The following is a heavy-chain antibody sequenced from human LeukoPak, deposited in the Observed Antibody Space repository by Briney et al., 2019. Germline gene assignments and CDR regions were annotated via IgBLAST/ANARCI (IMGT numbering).Heavy chain of an antibody. CDR1: DFTVSTNC. J-gene: IGHJ4*02. D-gene: IGHD6-19*01. V-gene: IGHV3-53*01. CDR3: ARAPYSSGPYYFDY. Sequence: PGGSLRPSCAAPDFTVSTNCMSWVRQAPGKGLEWASVIYSGGTTYYADSVKGRFTISRDNSKNTLYLQMNSLRAEDTAVYSCARAPYSSGPYYFDYWGQGTLVTVSS. CDR2: IYSGGTT.